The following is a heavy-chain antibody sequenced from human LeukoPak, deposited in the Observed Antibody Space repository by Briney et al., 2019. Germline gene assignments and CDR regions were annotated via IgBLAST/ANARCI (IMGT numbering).Heavy chain of an antibody. CDR1: GFTLSSYA. CDR2: ISGSGGST. J-gene: IGHJ5*02. D-gene: IGHD6-13*01. Sequence: PGGSLRLSCAASGFTLSSYAMSWVRQAPGKGLEWVSAISGSGGSTYYADSVKGRFTISRDNSKNTLYLQMNSLRAEDTAVYYCAKDSSSSWFGLPDVWFDPWGQGTLVTVSS. CDR3: AKDSSSSWFGLPDVWFDP. V-gene: IGHV3-23*01.